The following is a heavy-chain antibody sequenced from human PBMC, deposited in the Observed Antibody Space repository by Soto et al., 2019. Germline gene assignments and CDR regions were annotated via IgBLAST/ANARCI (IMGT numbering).Heavy chain of an antibody. CDR2: IYYIGSA. V-gene: IGHV4-59*01. CDR3: ARDQVARPQFDY. CDR1: GASISSYY. Sequence: PSETLSLTCAVSGASISSYYWSWIRQPPGKGLEWIGYIYYIGSANYNPSLKSRVSISIDTSKNQFSLKLSFVTAADTAVYYCARDQVARPQFDYWGQGTLVTVSS. J-gene: IGHJ4*02. D-gene: IGHD2-2*01.